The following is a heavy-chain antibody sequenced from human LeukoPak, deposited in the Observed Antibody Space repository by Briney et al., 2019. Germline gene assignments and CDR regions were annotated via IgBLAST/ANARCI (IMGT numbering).Heavy chain of an antibody. J-gene: IGHJ4*02. V-gene: IGHV3-9*01. CDR1: GFTFDDYA. CDR2: ISWNSGSI. Sequence: GGSLRFSCAASGFTFDDYAMHWVRQAPGKGLEWVSGISWNSGSIGYADSVKGRFTISRDNAKNSLYLQMNSLRAEDTALYHCAKGSTVTTLFDYWGQGTLVTVSS. CDR3: AKGSTVTTLFDY. D-gene: IGHD4-17*01.